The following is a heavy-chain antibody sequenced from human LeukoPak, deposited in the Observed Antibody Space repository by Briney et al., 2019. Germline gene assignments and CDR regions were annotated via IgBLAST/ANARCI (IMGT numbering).Heavy chain of an antibody. J-gene: IGHJ4*02. CDR1: GFTFSNYA. V-gene: IGHV3-23*01. CDR3: ATHGGGNGDY. Sequence: GGSLMLSCAASGFTFSNYAMSWVRQAPERGLEWVSTISSRGDSTYDADSVKGRFTISRDNSKNSLYLQMNNVRVEDTAVYYCATHGGGNGDYWGQGTLVTVSS. CDR2: ISSRGDST. D-gene: IGHD4-23*01.